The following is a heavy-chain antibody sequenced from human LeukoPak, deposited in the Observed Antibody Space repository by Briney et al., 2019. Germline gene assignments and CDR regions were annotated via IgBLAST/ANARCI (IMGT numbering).Heavy chain of an antibody. CDR2: INHSGST. Sequence: SETLSLTCAVYGGSFSGYYWSWIRPPPGKGLEWIGEINHSGSTNYNPSLKGRVTISVDTSKNQFSLKLNSVTAADTAVYYCARSGSSGWPGGFDYWGQGTLVTVSS. V-gene: IGHV4-34*01. D-gene: IGHD6-19*01. CDR1: GGSFSGYY. J-gene: IGHJ4*02. CDR3: ARSGSSGWPGGFDY.